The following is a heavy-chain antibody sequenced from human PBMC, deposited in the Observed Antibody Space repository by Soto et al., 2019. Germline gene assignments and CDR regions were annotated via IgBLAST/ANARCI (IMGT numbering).Heavy chain of an antibody. D-gene: IGHD3-3*01. J-gene: IGHJ6*02. CDR3: GKGKELGVVRYGLDA. CDR1: GFTFDDYA. V-gene: IGHV3-74*01. CDR2: FGGDENYT. Sequence: PGGSLRLSCAASGFTFDDYAMHWVRQAPGKGLVWLSRFGGDENYTDYADSVRGRFTISRDIAKNTIYLQMNSLRAEDTAVYYCGKGKELGVVRYGLDAWGQGTTVTVSS.